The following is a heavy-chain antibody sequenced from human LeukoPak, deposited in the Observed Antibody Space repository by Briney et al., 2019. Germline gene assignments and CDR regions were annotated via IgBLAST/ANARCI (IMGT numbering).Heavy chain of an antibody. V-gene: IGHV1-3*01. Sequence: ASVKVSCKASGYTFTGYAVHWVRQAPGQRLEWMGHISSGSGNTKCSQKFQGRVTITRDTSASTAYMELSSLRSEDTAVYYCARERVDAFDIWGQGTMVTVSS. J-gene: IGHJ3*02. CDR3: ARERVDAFDI. CDR1: GYTFTGYA. CDR2: ISSGSGNT.